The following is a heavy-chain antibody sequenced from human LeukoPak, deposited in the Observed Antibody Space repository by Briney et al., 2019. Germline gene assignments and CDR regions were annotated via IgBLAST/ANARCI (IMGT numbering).Heavy chain of an antibody. D-gene: IGHD6-6*01. CDR3: ARIEYSSSPNWFDP. J-gene: IGHJ5*02. CDR2: IYYSGST. V-gene: IGHV4-39*01. CDR1: SGYD. Sequence: SGYDMHWIRQPPGKGLEWIGSIYYSGSTYYNPSLKSRVTISVDTSKNQFSLKLSSVTAADTAVYYCARIEYSSSPNWFDPWGQGTLVTVSS.